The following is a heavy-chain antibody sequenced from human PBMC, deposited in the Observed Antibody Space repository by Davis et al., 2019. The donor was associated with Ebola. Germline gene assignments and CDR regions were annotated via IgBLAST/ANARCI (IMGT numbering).Heavy chain of an antibody. D-gene: IGHD2-15*01. V-gene: IGHV3-74*01. CDR3: ARGVDTTLASWSDALDV. CDR1: RFTFSDSW. J-gene: IGHJ3*01. Sequence: GESLKISCAASRFTFSDSWMHWVRQVPGKGLEWVARINSDGSTTHYADSVKGRSTISRDNAKNTLYLQMDSLSDDDTALYYCARGVDTTLASWSDALDVWGQGTMVTVSS. CDR2: INSDGSTT.